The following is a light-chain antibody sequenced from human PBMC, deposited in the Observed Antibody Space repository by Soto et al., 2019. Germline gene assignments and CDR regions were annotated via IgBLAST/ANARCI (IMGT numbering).Light chain of an antibody. V-gene: IGLV2-23*01. CDR1: SSDIGSYNVVSWYQHL. J-gene: IGLJ2*01. CDR3: CSYARSSTFVI. CDR2: EGT. Sequence: QSALTQPASLSGSPGQSITISCTGTSSDIGSYNVVSWYQHLVSWYQQHPGKVPKLLIYEGTKRPSGVSNRFSGSKSGNTASLTISGLQAEDEADYYCCSYARSSTFVIFGGGTKLTVL.